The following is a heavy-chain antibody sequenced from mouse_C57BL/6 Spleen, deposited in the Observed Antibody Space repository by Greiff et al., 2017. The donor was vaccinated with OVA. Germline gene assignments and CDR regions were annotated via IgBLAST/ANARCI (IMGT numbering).Heavy chain of an antibody. CDR2: IAPEDGET. V-gene: IGHV14-2*01. CDR1: GFNINDYY. CDR3: ARSPGSSPYYAMDY. J-gene: IGHJ4*01. D-gene: IGHD1-1*01. Sequence: VQLKESGAELVKPGASVKLSCTASGFNINDYYMHWVKQRTEQGLEWIGRIAPEDGETKYAPKFQGKATITADTSSNTAYLQLSSLTSEDAAVYYCARSPGSSPYYAMDYWGQGTSVTVSS.